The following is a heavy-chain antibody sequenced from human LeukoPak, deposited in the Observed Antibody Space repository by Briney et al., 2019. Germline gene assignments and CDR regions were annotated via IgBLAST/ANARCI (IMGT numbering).Heavy chain of an antibody. CDR2: IYYSGST. Sequence: SETLSLTCTVSDGSINSYYWSWIRQPPGKGLEWIGYIYYSGSTNYNPSLKSRVTISIDTSKNQFSLKLRSVTAADTAVYYCARGTRRWELLEHFDYWGQGTLVTVSS. D-gene: IGHD1-26*01. CDR3: ARGTRRWELLEHFDY. J-gene: IGHJ4*02. V-gene: IGHV4-59*08. CDR1: DGSINSYY.